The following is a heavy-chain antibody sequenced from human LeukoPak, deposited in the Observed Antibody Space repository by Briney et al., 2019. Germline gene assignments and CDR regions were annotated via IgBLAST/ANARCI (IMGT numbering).Heavy chain of an antibody. CDR3: ARDNYYDSSGYYPCDAFDI. Sequence: PGGSLRLSCAASGFTFSSYGMHWVRQAPGKGLEWVAVIWYDGSNKYYADSVKGRFTISRDNSKNTLYLQMNSLRAEDTAVYYCARDNYYDSSGYYPCDAFDIWGQGTMVTVSS. CDR1: GFTFSSYG. D-gene: IGHD3-22*01. CDR2: IWYDGSNK. V-gene: IGHV3-33*01. J-gene: IGHJ3*02.